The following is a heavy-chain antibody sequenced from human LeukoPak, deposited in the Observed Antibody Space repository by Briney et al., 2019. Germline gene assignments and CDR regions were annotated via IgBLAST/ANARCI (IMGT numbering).Heavy chain of an antibody. V-gene: IGHV4-59*08. CDR2: VYNSGIT. J-gene: IGHJ4*02. CDR3: ARSRGLAGAATVIDY. D-gene: IGHD6-25*01. Sequence: SETLSLTCTVSGGPISNYYWTWIRQSPGQGLEWIGYVYNSGITDYNPSLKSRPTISVDTSKNQFSLKLSSMTAADTAVYYCARSRGLAGAATVIDYWGQGTLVTVSS. CDR1: GGPISNYY.